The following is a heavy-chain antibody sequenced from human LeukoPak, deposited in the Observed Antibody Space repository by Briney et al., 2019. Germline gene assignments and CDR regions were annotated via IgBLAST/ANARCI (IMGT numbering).Heavy chain of an antibody. Sequence: SGGPLRLSCAASGFTFSNHAMSWVRQAPGKGLEWVSVISGSGGNTDYADSVKGRSTISRDNAKNTLYLQMNSLRAEDTGVYYCARANHPTYYDSSGYYQDYWGQGTLVTVSS. CDR1: GFTFSNHA. CDR3: ARANHPTYYDSSGYYQDY. D-gene: IGHD3-22*01. CDR2: ISGSGGNT. J-gene: IGHJ4*02. V-gene: IGHV3-23*01.